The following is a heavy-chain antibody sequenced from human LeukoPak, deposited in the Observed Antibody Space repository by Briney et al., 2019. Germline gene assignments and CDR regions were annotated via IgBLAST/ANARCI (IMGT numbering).Heavy chain of an antibody. Sequence: GESLRISCKGSGYIFTSYWISWVRQMPGKGLECMGRIHPSDSYTNYSPSFQGHVTISADKSLNTAYLQWTSLKASDTAIYYCARHEAGTLLSDYWGQGTLVTVSS. CDR3: ARHEAGTLLSDY. D-gene: IGHD6-19*01. V-gene: IGHV5-10-1*01. CDR2: IHPSDSYT. CDR1: GYIFTSYW. J-gene: IGHJ4*02.